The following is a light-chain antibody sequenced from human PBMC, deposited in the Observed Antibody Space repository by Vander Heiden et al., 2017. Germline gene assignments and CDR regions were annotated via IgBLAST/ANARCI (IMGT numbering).Light chain of an antibody. CDR2: KAS. V-gene: IGKV1-5*03. CDR3: QLYNSYSSST. Sequence: DIQMTQSPSTLSASVGDRVTITCRASQSISSWLAWYQQKPGKAPKLLIYKASSLESGVPSRFSGSGSGTEFTLTISSLQPDDFATYYCQLYNSYSSSTFGQGTKLEIK. J-gene: IGKJ2*01. CDR1: QSISSW.